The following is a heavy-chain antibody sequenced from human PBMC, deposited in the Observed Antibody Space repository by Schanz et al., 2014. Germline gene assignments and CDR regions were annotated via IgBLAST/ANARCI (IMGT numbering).Heavy chain of an antibody. CDR1: GGSIISSTW. Sequence: QVLLQESGPGVVKPSGTLSLTCAVSGGSIISSTWWGWVRQPPGKGLEWIGEIYHNGDTSFNPSLKSRATISVEKSKKEFSLRLTSLTAADTALYYCVRGVGAWEQRIFDYWGKGTLVTVSS. CDR3: VRGVGAWEQRIFDY. D-gene: IGHD1-26*01. V-gene: IGHV4-4*02. J-gene: IGHJ4*02. CDR2: IYHNGDT.